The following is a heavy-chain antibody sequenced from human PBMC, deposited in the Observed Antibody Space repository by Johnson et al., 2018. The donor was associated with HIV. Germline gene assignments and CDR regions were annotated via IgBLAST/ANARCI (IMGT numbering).Heavy chain of an antibody. Sequence: EVQLVESGGGLVQPGRSLRLSCAASGFTFDDYAMHWVRQAPGKGLEWVSVIYSGGSTYYADSVKGRFTISRDNSENTLYLQMNSLRAEDTAVYYCARDRGWGVIDAFDIWGQGTMVTVSS. CDR3: ARDRGWGVIDAFDI. CDR1: GFTFDDYA. V-gene: IGHV3-66*01. J-gene: IGHJ3*02. CDR2: IYSGGST. D-gene: IGHD3-16*02.